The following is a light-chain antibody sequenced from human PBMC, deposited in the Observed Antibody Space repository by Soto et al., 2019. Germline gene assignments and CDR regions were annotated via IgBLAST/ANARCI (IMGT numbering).Light chain of an antibody. CDR1: QSVSTW. Sequence: DTQMTQSPSILSASVGDRVTITCRASQSVSTWLAWYQQKPGKAPKVLIYKASTLQSGVPSRFSGSGSGTEFTHTITSLQPDDFATYYCQQYTNFWTFGQGTRVEIK. CDR3: QQYTNFWT. V-gene: IGKV1-5*03. CDR2: KAS. J-gene: IGKJ1*01.